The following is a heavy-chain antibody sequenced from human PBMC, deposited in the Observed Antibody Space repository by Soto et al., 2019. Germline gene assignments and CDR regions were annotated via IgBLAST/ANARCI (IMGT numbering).Heavy chain of an antibody. Sequence: EVQLLESGGGLVQPGGSLRLSCADSGFTFSSYAMTWVRQAPGKGLEWVSTIIGGGTSTYYADSVKGRFTISGDNSKNTLYLQMNSLGADDTAVYYCAKGRTADGWGQGTLVTVSS. J-gene: IGHJ4*02. CDR2: IIGGGTST. V-gene: IGHV3-23*01. CDR3: AKGRTADG. CDR1: GFTFSSYA.